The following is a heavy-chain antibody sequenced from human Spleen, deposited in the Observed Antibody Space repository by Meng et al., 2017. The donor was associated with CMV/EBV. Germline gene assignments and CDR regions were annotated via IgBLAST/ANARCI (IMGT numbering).Heavy chain of an antibody. J-gene: IGHJ6*02. D-gene: IGHD5-12*01. CDR2: IIPIFGTA. CDR1: GYTFTGYY. Sequence: SVKVSCKASGYTFTGYYMHWVRQAPGQGLEWMGGIIPIFGTANYAQKFQDRVTITTDESTRTAYMDLSSLRSEDTAVYYCARDRRGYSGYGAYGMDVWGQGTTVTVSS. CDR3: ARDRRGYSGYGAYGMDV. V-gene: IGHV1-69*05.